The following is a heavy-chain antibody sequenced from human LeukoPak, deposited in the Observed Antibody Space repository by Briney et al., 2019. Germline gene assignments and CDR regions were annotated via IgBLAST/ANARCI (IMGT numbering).Heavy chain of an antibody. Sequence: GGSLRLSCAASGFTFSDHYMTWIRQAPGKGLEWVSYITNSGRDADYSDSVRGRFTTSRDNAKNLLYLQMNSLRPEDTAIYYCGRGHFGLDVWGKGTTVTVSS. CDR1: GFTFSDHY. J-gene: IGHJ6*04. CDR3: GRGHFGLDV. CDR2: ITNSGRDA. V-gene: IGHV3-11*06.